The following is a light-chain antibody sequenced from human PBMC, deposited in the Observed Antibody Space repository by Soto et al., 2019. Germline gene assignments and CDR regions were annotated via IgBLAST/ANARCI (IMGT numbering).Light chain of an antibody. Sequence: QSVLTQPPSVSGAPGQRVTISCTGSSSSIGAGYDVHWYHQLPGAAPKLLVSGNNIRPSGVPDRFSASKSGTSASLAITGLQTEDEAQYYCQSYDSRLTAYVFGTGTKLTVL. CDR3: QSYDSRLTAYV. CDR2: GNN. CDR1: SSSIGAGYD. V-gene: IGLV1-40*01. J-gene: IGLJ1*01.